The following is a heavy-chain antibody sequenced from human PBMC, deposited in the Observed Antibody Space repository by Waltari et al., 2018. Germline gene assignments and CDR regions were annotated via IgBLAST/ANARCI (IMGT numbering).Heavy chain of an antibody. Sequence: EVQLVESGGGLVQPGGSLRLSCVASGLIVSGNYMSWVRQAPGKGLECVSVIYSSDSTYYADSVKGRFTISRHNSKNTLYLQMNSLRAEDTAVYFCARGARYDYVWGSYRLFDYWGQGTLVTVSS. CDR3: ARGARYDYVWGSYRLFDY. CDR2: IYSSDST. V-gene: IGHV3-53*04. CDR1: GLIVSGNY. D-gene: IGHD3-16*02. J-gene: IGHJ4*02.